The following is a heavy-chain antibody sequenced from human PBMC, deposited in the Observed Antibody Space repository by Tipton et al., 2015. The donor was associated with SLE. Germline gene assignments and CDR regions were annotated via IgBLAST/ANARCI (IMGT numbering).Heavy chain of an antibody. D-gene: IGHD3-3*01. CDR1: GDSVSSSLYF. CDR2: IYYIGGA. CDR3: AGQRTNYDFWSGYCLDY. V-gene: IGHV4-39*01. J-gene: IGHJ4*02. Sequence: LRLSCTVSGDSVSSSLYFWGWIRQPPGKGLEWIGSIYYIGGAYYNPSLKGRVAMSVDTSKNQFSLKLSSVTAADTAVYYCAGQRTNYDFWSGYCLDYWGQGTLVTVSS.